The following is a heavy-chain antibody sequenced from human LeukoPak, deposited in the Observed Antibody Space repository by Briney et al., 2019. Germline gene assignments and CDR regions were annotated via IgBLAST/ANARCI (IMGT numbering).Heavy chain of an antibody. CDR2: IFYSGNT. Sequence: SETLSLTCTVSGGSITHYYWSWIRQPPGKGLEWIGYIFYSGNTNYNPSLKSRVTISVDTSKNQFSLKLSTVTAAATAVYYCARHWETSSWYVDYWGQGTLVTVSS. D-gene: IGHD6-13*01. CDR3: ARHWETSSWYVDY. J-gene: IGHJ4*02. CDR1: GGSITHYY. V-gene: IGHV4-59*08.